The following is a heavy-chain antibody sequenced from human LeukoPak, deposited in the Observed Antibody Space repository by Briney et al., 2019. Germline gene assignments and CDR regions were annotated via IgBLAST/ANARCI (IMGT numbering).Heavy chain of an antibody. D-gene: IGHD4/OR15-4a*01. CDR2: IYSIGDP. CDR1: GGSISRYY. V-gene: IGHV4-4*07. CDR3: GRGVLAGPFNGFDP. J-gene: IGHJ5*02. Sequence: SETLSLTCTVAGGSISRYYWSWIRHPAGAGLEWIGPIYSIGDPNYNPSLKGRVTMSVDTSKNQFSFILPCVTGADTAVDYCGRGVLAGPFNGFDPWGQGNLVTVSS.